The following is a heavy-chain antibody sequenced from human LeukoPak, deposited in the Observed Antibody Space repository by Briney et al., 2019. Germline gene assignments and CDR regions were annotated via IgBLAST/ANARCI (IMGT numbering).Heavy chain of an antibody. CDR3: ARDAALWFGDFPWFDP. D-gene: IGHD3-10*01. CDR1: GGSISSYY. Sequence: ASETLSLTCTVSGGSISSYYWSWIRQPAGKGLEWIGRIYTSGSTNYNPSLKSRVTTSVDTSKNQFSLKLSSVTAADTAVYYCARDAALWFGDFPWFDPWGQGTLVTVSS. CDR2: IYTSGST. V-gene: IGHV4-4*07. J-gene: IGHJ5*02.